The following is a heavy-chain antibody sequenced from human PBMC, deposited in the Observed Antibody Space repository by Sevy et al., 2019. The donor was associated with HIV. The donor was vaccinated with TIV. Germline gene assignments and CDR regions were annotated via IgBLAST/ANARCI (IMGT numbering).Heavy chain of an antibody. Sequence: GGSLRLSCAASGFILSSYGMHWVRQPPGKGLEWLAFIRYDGSNKYYADSVKGRFTISRDNDKNTLNLQMNSLRGEDTAVYYCAKDLSVAPAEGAFDIWGQGTMVTVS. CDR2: IRYDGSNK. CDR1: GFILSSYG. V-gene: IGHV3-30*02. D-gene: IGHD1-26*01. CDR3: AKDLSVAPAEGAFDI. J-gene: IGHJ3*02.